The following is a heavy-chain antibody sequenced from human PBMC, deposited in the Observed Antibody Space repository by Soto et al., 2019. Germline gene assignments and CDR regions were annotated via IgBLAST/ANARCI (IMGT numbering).Heavy chain of an antibody. CDR3: ARILSGELLYYYYGMDV. Sequence: GGSLRLSCAASGFTFSSYGMHWVRQAPGKGLEWVAVIWYDGSNKYYADSVKGRFTISRDNSKNTLYLQMNSLRAEDTAVYYCARILSGELLYYYYGMDVWGQGTTVTVSS. CDR2: IWYDGSNK. J-gene: IGHJ6*02. CDR1: GFTFSSYG. V-gene: IGHV3-33*01. D-gene: IGHD3-10*02.